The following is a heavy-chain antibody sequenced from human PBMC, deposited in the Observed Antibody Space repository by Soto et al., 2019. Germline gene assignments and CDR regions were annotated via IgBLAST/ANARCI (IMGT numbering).Heavy chain of an antibody. CDR1: GFSFSSYA. CDR2: ISGSGDST. CDR3: ARRSSGWYFDY. V-gene: IGHV3-23*01. Sequence: EVQLLESGGGLVQPGGSLRLSCAASGFSFSSYAMNWVRQAPGKGLEWGSVISGSGDSTYYADSVKGRVTISRNNSKNTLYLQMISQRAEDTAVYYCARRSSGWYFDYWGQGTLVIVSS. D-gene: IGHD6-19*01. J-gene: IGHJ4*02.